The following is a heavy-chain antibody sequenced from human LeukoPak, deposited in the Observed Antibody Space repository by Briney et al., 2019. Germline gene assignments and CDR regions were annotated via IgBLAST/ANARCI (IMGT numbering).Heavy chain of an antibody. CDR2: IIPIFGTA. CDR3: ARDWIGYCSSTSCSTPLDY. V-gene: IGHV1-69*13. CDR1: GYTFTSYA. J-gene: IGHJ4*02. Sequence: GASVKVSCKASGYTFTSYAMNWVRQAPGQGLEWMGGIIPIFGTANYAQKFQGRVTITADESTSTAYMELSSLRSEDTAVYYCARDWIGYCSSTSCSTPLDYWGQGTLVTVSS. D-gene: IGHD2-2*01.